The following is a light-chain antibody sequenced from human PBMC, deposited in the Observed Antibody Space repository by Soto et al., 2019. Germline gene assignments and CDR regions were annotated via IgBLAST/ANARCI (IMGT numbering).Light chain of an antibody. Sequence: QSALTQPASVSGSPGQSITISCTGTSSDVGSYNLVSWYQQHPGKAPKLMIYEGSKRPSGVSNRFSGSKSGNTASLTISGLQAEDEAHYYRCSYAGSSTVGVGGGTKLTVL. J-gene: IGLJ2*01. CDR3: CSYAGSSTVG. CDR2: EGS. V-gene: IGLV2-23*03. CDR1: SSDVGSYNL.